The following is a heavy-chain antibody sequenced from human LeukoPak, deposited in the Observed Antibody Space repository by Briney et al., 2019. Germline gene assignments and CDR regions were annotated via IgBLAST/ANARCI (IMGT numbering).Heavy chain of an antibody. D-gene: IGHD1-26*01. J-gene: IGHJ3*02. CDR3: AKDYSGSFDALDI. V-gene: IGHV3-9*03. CDR1: GFTFDDYA. Sequence: PGGSLRLSCAASGFTFDDYAMHWVRQAPGKGLEWVSGISWNSGSIGYADSVKGRFTISRDNAKNSLYLQMNSLRAEDMALYYCAKDYSGSFDALDIWGQGTMVTVSS. CDR2: ISWNSGSI.